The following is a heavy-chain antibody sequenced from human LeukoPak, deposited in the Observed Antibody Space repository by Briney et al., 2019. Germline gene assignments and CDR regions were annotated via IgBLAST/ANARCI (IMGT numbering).Heavy chain of an antibody. J-gene: IGHJ4*02. V-gene: IGHV4-39*01. CDR3: ARQYSSGWYLYYFDY. CDR2: IYYSGST. Sequence: SETLSLTCTVSGGSISSSSYYWGWIRQPPGKGLEWIGSIYYSGSTYYNPSLKSRVTISVDTSKNQFSLKLSSVTAADTAVYYCARQYSSGWYLYYFDYWDQGTLVTVSS. CDR1: GGSISSSSYY. D-gene: IGHD6-19*01.